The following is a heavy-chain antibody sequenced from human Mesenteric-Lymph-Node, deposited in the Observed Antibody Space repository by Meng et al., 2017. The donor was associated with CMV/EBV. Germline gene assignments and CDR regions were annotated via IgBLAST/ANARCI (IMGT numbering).Heavy chain of an antibody. CDR3: AREGHHYQGDY. V-gene: IGHV4-39*07. CDR1: GGSISSSSYY. D-gene: IGHD2-2*01. CDR2: IYYSGRT. Sequence: QLQLQESGPGLVKPSXTLSATCTVSGGSISSSSYYWGWIRQPPGKGLEWIGSIYYSGRTYYNPSLKSRVTISVDTSKNQFSLKLSSVTAADTAVYYCAREGHHYQGDYWGQGTLVTVSS. J-gene: IGHJ4*02.